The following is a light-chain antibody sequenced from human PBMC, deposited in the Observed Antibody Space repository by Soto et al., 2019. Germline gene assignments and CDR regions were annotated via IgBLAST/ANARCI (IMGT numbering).Light chain of an antibody. Sequence: QLVLTQPPSASGTPGQRVTISCSGNSSNIGSKTVNWYQQVPGTAPKLLIYNNNQRPSGVPDRFSGSKSGTSASLAISGLQSEDEADYYCAVWDDNVNGLFGGGTKLTVL. CDR2: NNN. J-gene: IGLJ2*01. CDR3: AVWDDNVNGL. CDR1: SSNIGSKT. V-gene: IGLV1-44*01.